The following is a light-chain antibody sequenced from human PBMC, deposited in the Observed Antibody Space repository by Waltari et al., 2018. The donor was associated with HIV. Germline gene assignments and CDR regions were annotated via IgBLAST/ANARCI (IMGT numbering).Light chain of an antibody. V-gene: IGLV2-14*03. CDR2: DVT. Sequence: QSALTQPASVSGSLGQSITFSCTGTSSDIGGYDYVSWYQQHPGKAPKIIIFDVTNRPSGVSDGFSGSKSGNTASLTISGLQAEDEADYYCTSFTSSSAWLFGGGTKLTVL. CDR3: TSFTSSSAWL. J-gene: IGLJ3*02. CDR1: SSDIGGYDY.